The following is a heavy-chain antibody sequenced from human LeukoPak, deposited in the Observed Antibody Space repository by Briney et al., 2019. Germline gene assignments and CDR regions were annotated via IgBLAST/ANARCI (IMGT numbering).Heavy chain of an antibody. V-gene: IGHV1-18*01. CDR2: FSAYNGNT. CDR3: ARGALRFLTPLDY. Sequence: ASVKVSCKGSGYTFTSYGISWVRQAPGQGLEWMGWFSAYNGNTNYAQKLQRTLTMPTDPYTSPAYMELRSLRSDATAVYYCARGALRFLTPLDYWGQGPLVTVSS. CDR1: GYTFTSYG. J-gene: IGHJ4*02. D-gene: IGHD3-3*01.